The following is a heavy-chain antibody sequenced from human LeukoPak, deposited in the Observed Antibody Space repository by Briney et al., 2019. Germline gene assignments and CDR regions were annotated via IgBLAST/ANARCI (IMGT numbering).Heavy chain of an antibody. CDR2: IYTSGST. D-gene: IGHD1-26*01. V-gene: IGHV4-4*09. Sequence: SETLSLTCTVSGGSISNNYWSWIRQPPGKGLEWIGYIYTSGSTNYNPSLMSRVTISMDTSKNQFSLMLNSVTAADTAVYYCARHGLKLVGASTIYFDNWGRGILVTVSS. CDR3: ARHGLKLVGASTIYFDN. CDR1: GGSISNNY. J-gene: IGHJ4*02.